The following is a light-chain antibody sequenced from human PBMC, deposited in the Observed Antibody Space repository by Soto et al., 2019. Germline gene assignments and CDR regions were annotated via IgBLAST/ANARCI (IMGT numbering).Light chain of an antibody. CDR2: KAS. Sequence: DIQMTQSPSTLSASVGDRVTITCRASQSISSWLAWYQQKPGKAPKLLIYKASTLESGVPSNFSGSGSGTEFSLTISSLQPDDFATYYCQQYNSYPWTFGQGTKVDI. CDR3: QQYNSYPWT. V-gene: IGKV1-5*03. CDR1: QSISSW. J-gene: IGKJ1*01.